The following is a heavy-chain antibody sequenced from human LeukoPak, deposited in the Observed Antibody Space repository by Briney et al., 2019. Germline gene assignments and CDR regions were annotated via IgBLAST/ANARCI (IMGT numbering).Heavy chain of an antibody. D-gene: IGHD5-18*01. V-gene: IGHV1-3*01. J-gene: IGHJ4*02. Sequence: KFQGRVTITRDTSASTAYMELSSLRSEDTAVYYCARAHSYGPTRNFDYWGQGTLVTVSS. CDR3: ARAHSYGPTRNFDY.